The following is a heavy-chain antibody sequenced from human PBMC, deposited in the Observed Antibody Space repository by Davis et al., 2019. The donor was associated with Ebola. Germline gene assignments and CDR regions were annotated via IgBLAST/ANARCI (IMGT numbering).Heavy chain of an antibody. CDR3: ARDPTGELSLNVAFDI. CDR1: GYTFTSYA. V-gene: IGHV1-69*06. D-gene: IGHD3-16*02. CDR2: IIPIFGTA. Sequence: SVKVSCKASGYTFTSYAMHWVRQAPGQGLEWMGGIIPIFGTANYAQKFQGRVTITADKSTSTAYMELSSLRSEDTAVYYCARDPTGELSLNVAFDIWGQGTMVTVSS. J-gene: IGHJ3*02.